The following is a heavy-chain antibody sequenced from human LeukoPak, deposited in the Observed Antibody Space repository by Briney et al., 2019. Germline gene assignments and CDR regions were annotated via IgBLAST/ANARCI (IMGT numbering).Heavy chain of an antibody. D-gene: IGHD2-2*02. CDR2: MKRDGSEV. CDR3: ARYTEYYFDY. V-gene: IGHV3-7*01. CDR1: GFTFSTYW. J-gene: IGHJ4*02. Sequence: GGSLRLSCAASGFTFSTYWMTWVRQAPGKGLEWVANMKRDGSEVYYANSVKGHFTISRDNAKSSLYLQMNSLRAEDTAVYYCARYTEYYFDYWGQGTLVTVSS.